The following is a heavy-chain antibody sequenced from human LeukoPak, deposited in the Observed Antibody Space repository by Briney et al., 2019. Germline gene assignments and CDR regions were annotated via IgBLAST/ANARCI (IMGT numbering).Heavy chain of an antibody. D-gene: IGHD4-17*01. CDR1: GFTFSSYA. CDR2: ISYDGSNK. Sequence: PGGSLRLSCAASGFTFSSYAMHWVRQAPGKGLEWVAVISYDGSNKYYADSVKGRFTISGDNSKDTLYLQMNSLRAEDTAVYYCARDLYGDYEVAYWGQGTLVTVSS. V-gene: IGHV3-30-3*01. CDR3: ARDLYGDYEVAY. J-gene: IGHJ4*02.